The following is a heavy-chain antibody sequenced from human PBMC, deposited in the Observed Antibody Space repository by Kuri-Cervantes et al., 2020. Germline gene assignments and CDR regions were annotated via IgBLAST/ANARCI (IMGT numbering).Heavy chain of an antibody. J-gene: IGHJ6*03. CDR2: INAGNGNT. CDR1: GYTFTSYS. D-gene: IGHD3-3*01. CDR3: ARDRGYDFWSGYRVYYYYYMDV. V-gene: IGHV1-3*01. Sequence: ASVKVSCKASGYTFTSYSMHWVRQAPGQRLEWMGWINAGNGNTKYSQKFQGRVTITRDTSASTAYMELSSLGSEDTAVYYCARDRGYDFWSGYRVYYYYYMDVWGKGTTVTVSS.